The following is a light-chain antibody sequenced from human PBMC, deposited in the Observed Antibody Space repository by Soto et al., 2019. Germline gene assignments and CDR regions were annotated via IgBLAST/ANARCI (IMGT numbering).Light chain of an antibody. CDR1: SSSIGSNS. CDR2: TNS. CDR3: AAWDGSLNVYV. V-gene: IGLV1-44*01. Sequence: QSVLTQPPSASGTPGQRVTISCSGSSSSIGSNSVNWYQQLPRTAPNVLIYTNSQRPSGVPDRFSGSKSGNSASLAISGLQPEDEADYYCAAWDGSLNVYVFGTGTKLTVL. J-gene: IGLJ1*01.